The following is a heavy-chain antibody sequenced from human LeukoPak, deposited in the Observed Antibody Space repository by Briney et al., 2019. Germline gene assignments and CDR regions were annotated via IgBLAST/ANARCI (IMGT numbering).Heavy chain of an antibody. J-gene: IGHJ4*02. Sequence: PSETLSLTCTVSGYSISSGYYWGWIRQPPGKGLEWIGSVFHSGSTYINPSLKSRVTMSVDTSKNHFSLNLSPVTAADTAVYYCGRGWAVDFWGQGTLVTVSS. CDR2: VFHSGST. V-gene: IGHV4-38-2*02. D-gene: IGHD5-24*01. CDR3: GRGWAVDF. CDR1: GYSISSGYY.